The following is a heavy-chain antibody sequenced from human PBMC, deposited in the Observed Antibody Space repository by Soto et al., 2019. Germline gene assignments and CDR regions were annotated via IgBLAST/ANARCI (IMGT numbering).Heavy chain of an antibody. V-gene: IGHV1-69*06. CDR2: IIPIFGTA. Sequence: ASVKVSCKASGGTFSSYAISWVRQAPGQGLEWMGGIIPIFGTANYAQKFQGRVTITADKSTSTAYMELSSLRSEDTAVYYCARALIVGATTGRGNYYYGMDVWGQGTTVTVSS. J-gene: IGHJ6*02. CDR3: ARALIVGATTGRGNYYYGMDV. D-gene: IGHD1-26*01. CDR1: GGTFSSYA.